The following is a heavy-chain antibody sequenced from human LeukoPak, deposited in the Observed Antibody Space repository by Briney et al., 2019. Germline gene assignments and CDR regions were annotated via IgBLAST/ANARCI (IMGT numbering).Heavy chain of an antibody. Sequence: SVKVSCKASGGTFSSYAISWMRQAPGQGLEWMGRIVPILGIANYAQKFQGRVTITADKSTSTAYMELSSLRSEDTAVYYCARDASSYYYDSSGYYIYWGQGTLVTVSS. V-gene: IGHV1-69*04. CDR2: IVPILGIA. J-gene: IGHJ4*02. CDR3: ARDASSYYYDSSGYYIY. D-gene: IGHD3-22*01. CDR1: GGTFSSYA.